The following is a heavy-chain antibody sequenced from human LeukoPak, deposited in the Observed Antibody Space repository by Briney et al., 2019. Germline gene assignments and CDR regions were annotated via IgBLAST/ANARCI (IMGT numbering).Heavy chain of an antibody. Sequence: ASVKVSCKASGYTFTSYGISWVRQAPGQGLEWMGWISAYNGNTNYAQKLQGRVTMTTDTSTSTAYMELRSLRSDDTAVYYCARDSLGPWGILTPFDYWGQGTLVTVSS. J-gene: IGHJ4*02. V-gene: IGHV1-18*04. D-gene: IGHD3-9*01. CDR1: GYTFTSYG. CDR3: ARDSLGPWGILTPFDY. CDR2: ISAYNGNT.